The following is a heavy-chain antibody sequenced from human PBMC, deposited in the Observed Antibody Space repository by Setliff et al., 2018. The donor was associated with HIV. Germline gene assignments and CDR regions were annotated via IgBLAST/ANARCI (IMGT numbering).Heavy chain of an antibody. CDR3: ARDAPGYSHVLDF. D-gene: IGHD5-18*01. V-gene: IGHV3-23*01. J-gene: IGHJ4*02. Sequence: GESLKISCAASGFPFSNYARAWVRQAPGKGLEWVSAINDRGDYIYYAEFVRGRFTISRDSFKNTLYLQMNSLRAEDTALYFCARDAPGYSHVLDFWGQGTQVTVSS. CDR2: INDRGDYI. CDR1: GFPFSNYA.